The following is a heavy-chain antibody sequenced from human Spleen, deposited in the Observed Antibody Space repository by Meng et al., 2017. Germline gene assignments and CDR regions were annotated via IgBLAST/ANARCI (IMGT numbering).Heavy chain of an antibody. CDR2: IDPKSDNT. CDR1: GYTFAAYW. D-gene: IGHD7-27*01. J-gene: IGHJ3*02. V-gene: IGHV1-2*06. Sequence: ASVKVSCKASGYTFAAYWIQWVRQAPGQGLEWMGRIDPKSDNTHYAQKFQARVTMTGDTSISTAYMELSGLRSDDTAMYYCAREGLGNLDAFDIWGQGTMVTVSS. CDR3: AREGLGNLDAFDI.